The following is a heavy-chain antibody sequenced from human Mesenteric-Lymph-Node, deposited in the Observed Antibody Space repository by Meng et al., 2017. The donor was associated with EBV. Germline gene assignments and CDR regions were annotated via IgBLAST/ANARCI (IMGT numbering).Heavy chain of an antibody. CDR3: ARGVQVAWRFDP. Sequence: VQTEQCGAGQLRPSQALSLAWEVHGGYFSNDYWSWLRQTPGKGLEWIGEINHSGSANYNPSLKSRVTISIDTSKNQFSLRLNSVTAADTAVYYCARGVQVAWRFDPWGQGTLVTVSS. CDR2: INHSGSA. D-gene: IGHD2-15*01. CDR1: GGYFSNDY. J-gene: IGHJ5*02. V-gene: IGHV4-34*02.